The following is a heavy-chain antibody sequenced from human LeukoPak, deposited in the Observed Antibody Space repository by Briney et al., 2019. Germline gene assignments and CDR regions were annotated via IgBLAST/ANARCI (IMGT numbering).Heavy chain of an antibody. Sequence: GGSLRLSCAASGFTFSSYSMNWVRQAPGKGREWVSYISSSSSTIYYADSVKGRFTISIDNAKNSLYLQMNSLRAEDTAVYYCASRYSSSWYLFWGQGTLVTVPS. CDR3: ASRYSSSWYLF. CDR1: GFTFSSYS. D-gene: IGHD6-13*01. J-gene: IGHJ4*02. V-gene: IGHV3-48*01. CDR2: ISSSSSTI.